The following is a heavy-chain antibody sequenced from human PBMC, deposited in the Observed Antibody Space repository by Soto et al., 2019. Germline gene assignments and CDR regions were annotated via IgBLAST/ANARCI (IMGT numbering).Heavy chain of an antibody. Sequence: GESLKISCKTSGFSFTNYWISWVRQMPGEGLEWMGNIDPVDSYTNYSPSFQGHVTISADTSIDTAYLQWSSLKASDSAIYYCARIESIARNWFDPWGQGIMVTVSS. CDR2: IDPVDSYT. CDR1: GFSFTNYW. D-gene: IGHD6-13*01. J-gene: IGHJ5*02. V-gene: IGHV5-10-1*01. CDR3: ARIESIARNWFDP.